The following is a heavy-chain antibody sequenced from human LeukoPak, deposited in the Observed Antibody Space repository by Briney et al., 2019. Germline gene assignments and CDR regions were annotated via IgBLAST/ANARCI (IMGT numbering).Heavy chain of an antibody. CDR2: IKSKTDGGTT. D-gene: IGHD3-10*01. CDR3: TTVTSGSGTYHKYYFDY. J-gene: IGHJ4*02. Sequence: GGSHRLSCAASGFTFNNAWMSWVRQAPGKGLEWVGRIKSKTDGGTTDYAAPVKGRFTISRDDSKNTLNLQMNSLKTEDTAVYYCTTVTSGSGTYHKYYFDYWGQGTLVTVSS. V-gene: IGHV3-15*01. CDR1: GFTFNNAW.